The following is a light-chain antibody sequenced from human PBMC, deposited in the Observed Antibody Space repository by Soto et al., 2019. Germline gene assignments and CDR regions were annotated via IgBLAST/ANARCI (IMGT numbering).Light chain of an antibody. CDR2: AAS. CDR1: QGISSY. Sequence: DIQLTQSPSFLSASVGDRVTITCRASQGISSYLAWYQQKPGKAPKLLIYAASTLQSGVPSRFSGSGSGTEFTLTISSLQPEDFATYYCQHPNTYPHSTFGPGTKVDIK. J-gene: IGKJ3*01. CDR3: QHPNTYPHST. V-gene: IGKV1-9*01.